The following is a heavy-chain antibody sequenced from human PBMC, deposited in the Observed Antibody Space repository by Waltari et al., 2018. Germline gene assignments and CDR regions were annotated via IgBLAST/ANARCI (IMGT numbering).Heavy chain of an antibody. D-gene: IGHD3-22*01. J-gene: IGHJ4*02. CDR2: LRKTGAT. CDR3: ARLPTKYYDSLGWGFFDQ. V-gene: IGHV4-59*08. Sequence: QLQESGPGLVKPSEPLSLTCTVSGDFPSDDHWTWIRQAPGKGLEWIAYLRKTGATKCTPSLESRVTISAVTSKKQFSLRLTSVTAADTAVYYCARLPTKYYDSLGWGFFDQWGQGILVTVSS. CDR1: GDFPSDDH.